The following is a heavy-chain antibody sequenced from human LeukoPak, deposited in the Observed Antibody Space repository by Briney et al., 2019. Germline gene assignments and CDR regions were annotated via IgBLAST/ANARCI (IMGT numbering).Heavy chain of an antibody. CDR1: GGSISSYY. J-gene: IGHJ5*02. CDR3: AREGTAGTNLNWFDP. V-gene: IGHV4-59*01. Sequence: SETLSLTCTVSGGSISSYYWSWIRQPPGKGLEWIGYISYSGSTSFNPSLKSRVTISVDTSKNQFSLKLSSVTAADTAVYYCAREGTAGTNLNWFDPWGQGTLVTVSS. CDR2: ISYSGST. D-gene: IGHD1-1*01.